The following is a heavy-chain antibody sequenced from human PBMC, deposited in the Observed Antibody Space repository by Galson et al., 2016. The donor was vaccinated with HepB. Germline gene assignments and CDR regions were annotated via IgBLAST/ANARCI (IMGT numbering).Heavy chain of an antibody. J-gene: IGHJ4*02. CDR1: GFTFSSYG. CDR3: AKWGGSGYDWARLDY. Sequence: SLRLSCAASGFTFSSYGMHWVRQAPGKGLEWVAVISYDGSKKTYPDSVKGRFTISRDNSKNTLYLQMNSLRAEDTAVYYCAKWGGSGYDWARLDYWGQGTPVTVSS. V-gene: IGHV3-30*18. CDR2: ISYDGSKK. D-gene: IGHD5-12*01.